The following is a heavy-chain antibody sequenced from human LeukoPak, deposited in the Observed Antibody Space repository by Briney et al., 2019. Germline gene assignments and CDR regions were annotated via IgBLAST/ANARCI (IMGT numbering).Heavy chain of an antibody. CDR2: IYYSGST. CDR3: ARVDYYGSGSYYKPGWYFDL. CDR1: GGSISSGDYY. D-gene: IGHD3-10*01. Sequence: SETLSLTCTVSGGSISSGDYYWSWIRQPPGKGLEWIGYIYYSGSTYYNPSLKSRVTISVDTSKNQFSLKLSSVTAADTAVYYCARVDYYGSGSYYKPGWYFDLWGRGTLVTVSS. V-gene: IGHV4-30-4*01. J-gene: IGHJ2*01.